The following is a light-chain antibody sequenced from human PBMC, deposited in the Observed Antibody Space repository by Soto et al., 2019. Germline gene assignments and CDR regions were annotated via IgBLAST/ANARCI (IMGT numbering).Light chain of an antibody. Sequence: EIVLTQSPGTLSLSPGERATLSCRASQSVSSYLAWYQQKPGQAPRLLIYGASSRATRIPDRFSGSGSGTDFTLTISRLEPEDFAVYYCQQYSRPSRTFGQGTKVEIK. CDR3: QQYSRPSRT. V-gene: IGKV3-20*01. CDR1: QSVSSY. J-gene: IGKJ1*01. CDR2: GAS.